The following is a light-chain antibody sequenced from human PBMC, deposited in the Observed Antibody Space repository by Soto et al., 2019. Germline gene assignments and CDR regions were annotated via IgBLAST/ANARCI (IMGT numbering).Light chain of an antibody. CDR1: STDVGGYKY. CDR3: SSFSGSSTPYV. V-gene: IGLV2-14*01. Sequence: QSALTQPASVSGSPGQSITISCTGTSTDVGGYKYVSWYQQHPGKAPKLMIFEVNGRPSGVSDRFSGSKSGNTASLTISGLQPEDEADYYCSSFSGSSTPYVFGTGTKLTVL. CDR2: EVN. J-gene: IGLJ1*01.